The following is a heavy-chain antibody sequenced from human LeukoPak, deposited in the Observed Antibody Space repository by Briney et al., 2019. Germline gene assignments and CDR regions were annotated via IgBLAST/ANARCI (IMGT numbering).Heavy chain of an antibody. CDR1: GLNFDDSA. V-gene: IGHV3-43*02. J-gene: IGHJ4*02. CDR3: AKESGKFDY. CDR2: ISADGGST. Sequence: GGSLGLSCVASGLNFDDSAMHWVRQAPGKGLEWVSLISADGGSTFSADSVKGRFSISRDNSKNSLYLQMNSLRSEDTAMYYCAKESGKFDYWGQGTLVAVSS.